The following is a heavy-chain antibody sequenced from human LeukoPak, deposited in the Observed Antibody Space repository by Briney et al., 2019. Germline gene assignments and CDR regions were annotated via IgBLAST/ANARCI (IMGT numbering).Heavy chain of an antibody. CDR3: ARRTLVVVPAARHYYYYYMDV. CDR2: IYYSGST. Sequence: SETLSLTCTVSGGSISSGSYYWSWIRQPPGKGLEWIGYIYYSGSTNYNPSLKSRVTISVDTSKNQFSLKLSSVTAADTAVYYCARRTLVVVPAARHYYYYYMDVWGKGTTVTVSS. J-gene: IGHJ6*03. D-gene: IGHD2-2*01. CDR1: GGSISSGSYY. V-gene: IGHV4-61*01.